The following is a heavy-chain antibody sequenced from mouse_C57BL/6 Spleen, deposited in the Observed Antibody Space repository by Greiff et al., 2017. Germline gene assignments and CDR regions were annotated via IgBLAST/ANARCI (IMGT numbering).Heavy chain of an antibody. CDR2: IDPSDSKT. J-gene: IGHJ2*01. CDR1: GYTFTSYW. D-gene: IGHD2-4*01. CDR3: ARRRDYDYGFDY. V-gene: IGHV1-52*01. Sequence: QVHVKQPGAELVRPGSSVTLSCKASGYTFTSYWMHWVKQRPIQGLEWIGNIDPSDSKTHYTQKFKDKATLTVDKSSSTAYMQLSSLTSEDSAVYYCARRRDYDYGFDYWGQGTTLTVSS.